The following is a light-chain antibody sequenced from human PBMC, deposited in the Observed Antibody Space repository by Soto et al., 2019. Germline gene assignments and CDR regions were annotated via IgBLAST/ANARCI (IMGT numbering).Light chain of an antibody. CDR2: DAS. CDR3: QQSYSTPWT. Sequence: EIQMTQSPSSLSASIGDRVTITCRASQSISSYLNWYQQKPGKAPKLLIYDASSLQGGVPSRFSGSGSGTDFTLTISSLQPEDFATYYCQQSYSTPWTFGQGTKVEIK. CDR1: QSISSY. J-gene: IGKJ1*01. V-gene: IGKV1-39*01.